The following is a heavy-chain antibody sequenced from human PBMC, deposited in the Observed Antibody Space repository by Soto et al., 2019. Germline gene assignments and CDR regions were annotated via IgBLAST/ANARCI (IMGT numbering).Heavy chain of an antibody. D-gene: IGHD1-26*01. CDR1: SGSIGTYF. V-gene: IGHV4-59*01. CDR3: ARGRGGTYDAFDI. Sequence: VMASETLSLTCTVSSGSIGTYFWSWIRQPPGKGLGWIGYIYYSGTTNYNPPLSSPVTTFLDTSKSQCALRLSSVTTAHTAGYYCARGRGGTYDAFDIWGRGTLVTDSS. CDR2: IYYSGTT. J-gene: IGHJ3*02.